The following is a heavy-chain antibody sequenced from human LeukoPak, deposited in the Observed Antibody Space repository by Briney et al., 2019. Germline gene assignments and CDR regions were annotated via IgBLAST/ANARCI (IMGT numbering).Heavy chain of an antibody. CDR2: ITATSSST. Sequence: GGSLRLSCAVSGFTFSTYWMTWVRQAPGKGLEWVSAITATSSSTHDADSVQGRFTISRDNSKNTLYLQMNSLRAEDTAVYYCAKVFSRTRFDYWGQGTLVTVSS. J-gene: IGHJ4*02. D-gene: IGHD3-9*01. CDR1: GFTFSTYW. CDR3: AKVFSRTRFDY. V-gene: IGHV3-23*01.